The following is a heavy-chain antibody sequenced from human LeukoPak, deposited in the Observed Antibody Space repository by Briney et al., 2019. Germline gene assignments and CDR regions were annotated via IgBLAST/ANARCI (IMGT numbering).Heavy chain of an antibody. CDR3: AKRGVVIRVILVGFHKEAYYFDS. V-gene: IGHV3-23*01. CDR2: ISGSGGST. Sequence: GGSLRLSCAVSGISLSNYGMSWVRQAPGKGLEWVAGISGSGGSTNYADSVKGRFAISRDNPKNTLYLQMNRLRAEDTAVYFCAKRGVVIRVILVGFHKEAYYFDSWGQGALVTVSS. J-gene: IGHJ4*02. D-gene: IGHD3-22*01. CDR1: GISLSNYG.